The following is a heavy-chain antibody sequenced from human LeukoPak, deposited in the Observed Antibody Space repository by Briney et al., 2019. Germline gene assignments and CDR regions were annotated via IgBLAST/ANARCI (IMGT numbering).Heavy chain of an antibody. D-gene: IGHD3-10*01. CDR2: ISLSGSSK. CDR1: GFTFSNYS. CDR3: AKYREIVTMVRVLFSLTAKGFDY. J-gene: IGHJ4*02. V-gene: IGHV3-23*01. Sequence: GGSLSLSCAVYGFTFSNYSMSWVRQRTGKGLEWVSAISLSGSSKYYTDSVKGRYTISRHNSKNTLNLQMNSLRAEDTAIYYCAKYREIVTMVRVLFSLTAKGFDYWGQGTLVTVSS.